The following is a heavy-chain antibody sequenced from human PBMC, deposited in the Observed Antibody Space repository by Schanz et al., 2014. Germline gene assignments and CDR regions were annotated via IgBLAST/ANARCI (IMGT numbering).Heavy chain of an antibody. V-gene: IGHV3-30*03. CDR3: ARGRSLGWCDY. CDR1: GFSFSDYG. Sequence: QVQLVESGGGVVQPGRSLRLSCAGSGFSFSDYGMHWVRQAPGRGLEWVAIISLDGSNQYYADSVKGRFTISRDNAKNSLYLQMHSLRAEDTAVYYCARGRSLGWCDYWGQGTLVTVSS. J-gene: IGHJ4*02. CDR2: ISLDGSNQ. D-gene: IGHD2-21*01.